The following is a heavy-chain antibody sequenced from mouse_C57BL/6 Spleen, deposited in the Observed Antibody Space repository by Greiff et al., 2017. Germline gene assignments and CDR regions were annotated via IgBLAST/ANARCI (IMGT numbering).Heavy chain of an antibody. CDR3: AREGYYYGSSY. V-gene: IGHV3-6*01. CDR2: ISYDGSN. Sequence: EVKLLESGPGLVKPSQSLSLTCSVTGYSITSGYYWNWIRQFPGNKLEWMGYISYDGSNNYNPSLKNRISITRDTSKNQFFLKLNSVTTEDTATYYCAREGYYYGSSYWGQGTLVTVSA. D-gene: IGHD1-1*01. CDR1: GYSITSGYY. J-gene: IGHJ3*01.